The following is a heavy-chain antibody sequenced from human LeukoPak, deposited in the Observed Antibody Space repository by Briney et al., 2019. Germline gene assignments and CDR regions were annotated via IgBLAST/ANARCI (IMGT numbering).Heavy chain of an antibody. CDR2: INPNSGGT. D-gene: IGHD3-3*01. CDR1: GYTFTGYY. J-gene: IGHJ4*02. Sequence: ASVKVSCKASGYTFTGYYMHWVRQAPGQGLEWMGWINPNSGGTNYAQKFQGRVTMTRDTSISTAYMEPSRLRSDDTAVYYCARANTDFWSGYSTDYWGQGTLVTVSS. V-gene: IGHV1-2*02. CDR3: ARANTDFWSGYSTDY.